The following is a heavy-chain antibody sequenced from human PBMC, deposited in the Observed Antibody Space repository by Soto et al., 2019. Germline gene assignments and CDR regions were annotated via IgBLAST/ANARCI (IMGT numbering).Heavy chain of an antibody. V-gene: IGHV4-39*01. J-gene: IGHJ5*02. D-gene: IGHD6-13*01. Sequence: SETLSLTCTVSGGSISSSSYYWGWIRQPPGKGLEWIGSIYYSGSTYYNPSLKSRVTISVDTSKNQFSLKLSSVTAADTAVYYCARQYSSSWYSRFGWFDPWGQGTLVTVSS. CDR2: IYYSGST. CDR3: ARQYSSSWYSRFGWFDP. CDR1: GGSISSSSYY.